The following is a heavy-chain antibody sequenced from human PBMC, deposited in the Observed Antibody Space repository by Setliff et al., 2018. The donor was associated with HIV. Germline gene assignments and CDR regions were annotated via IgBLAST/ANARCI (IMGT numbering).Heavy chain of an antibody. CDR2: IFYSGNP. Sequence: KASETLSLTCTVSGGYISSGGYCWSWIRQHPGKGLEWIGYIFYSGNPNYNPSLKGRVTISLDTSKKQFSLKLISVTAADTAVYYCARHGGYNSPLRYWGQGTLVTVSS. CDR3: ARHGGYNSPLRY. CDR1: GGYISSGGYC. V-gene: IGHV4-61*08. D-gene: IGHD1-20*01. J-gene: IGHJ4*02.